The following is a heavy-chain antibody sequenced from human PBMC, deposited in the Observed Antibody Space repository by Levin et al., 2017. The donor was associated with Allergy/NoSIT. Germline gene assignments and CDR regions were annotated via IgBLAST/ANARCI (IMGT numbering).Heavy chain of an antibody. CDR2: ISSAGGTI. V-gene: IGHV3-11*01. J-gene: IGHJ4*02. Sequence: GGSLRLSFASSFFPFLSSSLLFLLPPPSKGLEWVSYISSAGGTIDYADSVKGRFTISRDNAKNSLYLQMNSLRAEDTAVYYCVRRRVGATTDYWGQGTLVTVSS. CDR3: VRRRVGATTDY. CDR1: FFPFLSSS. D-gene: IGHD1-26*01.